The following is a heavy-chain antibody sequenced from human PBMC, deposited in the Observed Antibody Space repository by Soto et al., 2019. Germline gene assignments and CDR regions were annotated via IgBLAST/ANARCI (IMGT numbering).Heavy chain of an antibody. CDR2: IIPIFGTA. V-gene: IGHV1-69*12. Sequence: QVQLVQSGAEVKKPGSSVKVSCKASGGTFSSYAISWVRQAPGQGLEWMGEIIPIFGTANYAQKFQGRVTITADESTRTAYRELSSLRSEDTDVYYCARDRGPSSGYYPYWFDPWGQGTLVTVSS. D-gene: IGHD3-22*01. CDR3: ARDRGPSSGYYPYWFDP. J-gene: IGHJ5*02. CDR1: GGTFSSYA.